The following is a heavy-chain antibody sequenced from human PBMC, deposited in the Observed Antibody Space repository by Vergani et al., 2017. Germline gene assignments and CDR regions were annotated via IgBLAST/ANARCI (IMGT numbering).Heavy chain of an antibody. D-gene: IGHD4-11*01. CDR3: AGVNTETNGHLYYYYYMDV. Sequence: QVQLQQWGGGLLKPSETLSLTCVVNGGSFTSYHWTWIRQSPGEGLEWVGDIDHTGRPDDNPSLKSRLTMSVDKSRNHFSLTLNSVTATDTAIYFCAGVNTETNGHLYYYYYMDVWGQGTAVTVS. CDR2: IDHTGRP. CDR1: GGSFTSYH. J-gene: IGHJ6*03. V-gene: IGHV4-34*01.